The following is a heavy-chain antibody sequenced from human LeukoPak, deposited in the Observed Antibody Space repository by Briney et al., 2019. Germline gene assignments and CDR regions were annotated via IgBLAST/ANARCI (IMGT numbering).Heavy chain of an antibody. V-gene: IGHV1-8*03. CDR1: GYTFTGYY. CDR3: ARSYDSSPNLDY. CDR2: MNPNSGNT. J-gene: IGHJ4*02. D-gene: IGHD3-22*01. Sequence: ASVKVSCKASGYTFTGYYMHWVRQATGQGLEWMGWMNPNSGNTGYAQKFQGRVTITRNTSISTAYMELSSLRSEDTAVYYCARSYDSSPNLDYWGQGTLATVSS.